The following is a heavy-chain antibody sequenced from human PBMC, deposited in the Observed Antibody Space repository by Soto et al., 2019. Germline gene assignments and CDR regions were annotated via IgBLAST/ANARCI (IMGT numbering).Heavy chain of an antibody. V-gene: IGHV4-39*01. CDR3: ARENVSIGFFGWFEA. D-gene: IGHD3-22*01. J-gene: IGHJ5*01. CDR1: GGSISSTSYY. Sequence: PSETLSLTCTVSGGSISSTSYYWGWIRQPPGKGLEWIGSIHYSGSTYQNPSLKSPVTISLDTSKNQFSLKLSSVTAADTAVYYFARENVSIGFFGWFEAWGNGTL. CDR2: IHYSGST.